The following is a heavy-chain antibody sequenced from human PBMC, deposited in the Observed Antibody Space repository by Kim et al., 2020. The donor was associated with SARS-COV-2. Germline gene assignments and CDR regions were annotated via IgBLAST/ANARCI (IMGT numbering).Heavy chain of an antibody. V-gene: IGHV3-53*01. CDR1: GFTVSNNY. Sequence: GGSLRLSCAASGFTVSNNYMNWVRQAPGKGLEWVSVIYSGGSTFYAASVKRRFTSSRDNAKNTRYLQMNSRRVEDTAVYYCARWRRTIQLCLQDYGMDVWGQGTTVTASS. CDR2: IYSGGST. D-gene: IGHD5-18*01. CDR3: ARWRRTIQLCLQDYGMDV. J-gene: IGHJ6*01.